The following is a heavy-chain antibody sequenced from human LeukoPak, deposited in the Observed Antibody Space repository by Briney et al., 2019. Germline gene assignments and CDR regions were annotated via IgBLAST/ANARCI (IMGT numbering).Heavy chain of an antibody. J-gene: IGHJ6*03. CDR1: GFTLDVYV. D-gene: IGHD6-19*01. CDR2: ILWNGGTI. CDR3: AKDMVAVSGTFSYMDV. Sequence: GGSLRLSCAASGFTLDVYVMRCVWQAPGRGREWGLGILWNGGTIGYADSVRGRFTISTDNSKNSLYLQMNRLRAEDTALYYCAKDMVAVSGTFSYMDVWGKGTTVTVSS. V-gene: IGHV3-9*01.